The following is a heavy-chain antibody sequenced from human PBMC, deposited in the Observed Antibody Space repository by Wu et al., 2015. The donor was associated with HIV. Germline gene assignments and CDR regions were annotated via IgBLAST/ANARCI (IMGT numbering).Heavy chain of an antibody. Sequence: QVQLVQSGAEVKKPGASVKVSCKASGYTFTGYYMHWVRQAPGQGLEWMGWINPNSGGTNYAQKFQGRVTMTRDTSISTAYMELSRLRSDDTAVYYCARDSLAIAVAGEFDYWGQGTLVTVSS. V-gene: IGHV1-2*02. D-gene: IGHD6-19*01. CDR1: GYTFTGYY. J-gene: IGHJ4*02. CDR3: ARDSLAIAVAGEFDY. CDR2: INPNSGGT.